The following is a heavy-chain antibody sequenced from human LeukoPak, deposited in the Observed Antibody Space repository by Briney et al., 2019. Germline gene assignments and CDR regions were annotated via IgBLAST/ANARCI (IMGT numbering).Heavy chain of an antibody. CDR1: GGSINTYY. D-gene: IGHD5-12*01. Sequence: SETLSLTCTVSGGSINTYYWSWIRQPPGMGLEWIGNIYYSGSTNYNPSLKSRVTMSVDTSKNQSSLKLSSVTAEDTAVYYCAREPYSGYDSLFDYWGQGTLVTVSS. CDR2: IYYSGST. V-gene: IGHV4-59*01. J-gene: IGHJ4*02. CDR3: AREPYSGYDSLFDY.